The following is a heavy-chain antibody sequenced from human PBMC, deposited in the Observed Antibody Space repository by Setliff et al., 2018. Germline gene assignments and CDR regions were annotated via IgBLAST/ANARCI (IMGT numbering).Heavy chain of an antibody. CDR3: ARFGEFLGFDY. CDR2: IYWNVDK. J-gene: IGHJ4*02. CDR1: GFSLTTSGVG. Sequence: SGPTLVNPTQTLTLTCTLSGFSLTTSGVGVGWIRQPPGKALGWLAVIYWNVDKRYSPSLKSRLAITRDTSKNQVVLRMTNMDPVDTATYYCARFGEFLGFDYWGQGTVVTVS. V-gene: IGHV2-5*01. D-gene: IGHD3-10*01.